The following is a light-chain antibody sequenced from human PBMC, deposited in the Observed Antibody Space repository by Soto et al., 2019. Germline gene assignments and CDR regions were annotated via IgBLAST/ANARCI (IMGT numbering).Light chain of an antibody. J-gene: IGKJ1*01. Sequence: DIVMTQTPLSSPVSLGQSASISCKSRQSLVNSDGNTYLSWLQQRPGQPPRLLIYKISNRFSGVPDRCSGSGAGTDFALEISRVEAEDVGVDYGMQATQSPWTFGQGTKVEIK. CDR1: QSLVNSDGNTY. V-gene: IGKV2-24*01. CDR3: MQATQSPWT. CDR2: KIS.